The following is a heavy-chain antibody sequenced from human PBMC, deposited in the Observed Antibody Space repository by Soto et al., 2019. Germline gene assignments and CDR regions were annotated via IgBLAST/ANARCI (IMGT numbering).Heavy chain of an antibody. CDR2: ISAYNGNT. Sequence: ASVKVSCKASGYTFTGYGISWVRQAPGQGLEWMGWISAYNGNTNYAQKLQGRVTMTTDTSTSTAYMELRSLRSDDTAVYYCARDVVPRIPAGGPYDYWGQGTLVTVTS. V-gene: IGHV1-18*01. D-gene: IGHD6-13*01. CDR3: ARDVVPRIPAGGPYDY. J-gene: IGHJ4*02. CDR1: GYTFTGYG.